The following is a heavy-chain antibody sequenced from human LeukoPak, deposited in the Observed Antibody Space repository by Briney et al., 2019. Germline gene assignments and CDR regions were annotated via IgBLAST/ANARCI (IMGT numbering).Heavy chain of an antibody. D-gene: IGHD2-2*02. CDR3: AREGHVIPFDY. Sequence: ASVKVSCKASGGTFSSYAISWVRQAPGQGLEWMGGIIPIFGTANYAQKFQGRVTITADESTSTAYMELSSLRSEDTAVCYCAREGHVIPFDYWGQGTLVTVSS. J-gene: IGHJ4*02. CDR2: IIPIFGTA. CDR1: GGTFSSYA. V-gene: IGHV1-69*13.